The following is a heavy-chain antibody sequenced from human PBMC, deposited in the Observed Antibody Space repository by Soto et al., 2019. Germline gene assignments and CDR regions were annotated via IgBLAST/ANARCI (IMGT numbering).Heavy chain of an antibody. V-gene: IGHV3-23*01. D-gene: IGHD3-3*01. CDR1: GLTFSSYA. Sequence: GGSLRLSCTASGLTFSSYAMDWVRQAPGKGLEWLSAISCGGDASHDADSVQGRFTISRDNSKNTLFLQMSSLRAEDTAVYYCAKRPTDFWSGYWPSDHWGQGTLVTVSS. CDR2: ISCGGDAS. CDR3: AKRPTDFWSGYWPSDH. J-gene: IGHJ4*02.